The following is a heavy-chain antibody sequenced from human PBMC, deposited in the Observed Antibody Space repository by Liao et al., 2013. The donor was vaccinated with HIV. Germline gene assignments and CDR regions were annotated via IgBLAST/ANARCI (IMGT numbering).Heavy chain of an antibody. Sequence: QLQLQESGPGLVKPSETLSLTCTVSGGSISSSSDYWGWIRQPPGKGLEWIGYIYYSGSTNYNPSLKSRVTISVDTSKNQFSLKLSSVTAADTAVYYCAREGKSGYSSSWYGGDAFDIWGQGTMVTVSS. CDR3: AREGKSGYSSSWYGGDAFDI. J-gene: IGHJ3*02. CDR1: GGSISSSSDY. D-gene: IGHD6-13*01. V-gene: IGHV4-61*05. CDR2: IYYSGST.